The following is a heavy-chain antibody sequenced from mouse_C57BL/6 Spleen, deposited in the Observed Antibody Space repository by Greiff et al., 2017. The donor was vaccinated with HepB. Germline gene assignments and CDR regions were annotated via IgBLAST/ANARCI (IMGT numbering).Heavy chain of an antibody. CDR2: IDPSDSYT. CDR3: ARSTTVGDY. D-gene: IGHD1-1*01. Sequence: QVQLQQSGAELVKPGASVKLSCKASGYTFTSYWMQWVKQRPGQGLEWIGEIDPSDSYTNYNQKFKGKATLTVDTSSSTAYMQLSSLTSEDSAVYYCARSTTVGDYWGQGTTLTVSS. CDR1: GYTFTSYW. J-gene: IGHJ2*01. V-gene: IGHV1-50*01.